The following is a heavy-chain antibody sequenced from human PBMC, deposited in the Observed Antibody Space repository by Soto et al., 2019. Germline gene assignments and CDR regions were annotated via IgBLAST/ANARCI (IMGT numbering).Heavy chain of an antibody. D-gene: IGHD6-13*01. CDR3: AREDRISAPGGIWFNP. J-gene: IGHJ5*02. V-gene: IGHV4-59*01. CDR1: GGSIENYY. CDR2: VYHNGRT. Sequence: SETLSLTCNVSGGSIENYYWSWIRQAPGKGLEWIGYVYHNGRTSYNPSLKSRVSISVDRSKNQFSLNVSSVTAADTAVYYCAREDRISAPGGIWFNPWDQGTLVTVS.